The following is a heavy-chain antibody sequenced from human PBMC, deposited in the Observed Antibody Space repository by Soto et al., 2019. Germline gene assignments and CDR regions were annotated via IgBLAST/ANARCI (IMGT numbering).Heavy chain of an antibody. J-gene: IGHJ5*02. CDR2: IIPILGIA. CDR1: GGTFSSYT. CDR3: ASRGYCSSTGCEGDWFDP. Sequence: QVQLVQSGAEVKKPGSSVKVSCKASGGTFSSYTISWVRQAPGQGLEWMGRIIPILGIANYAQKFQGRVTITADKSTSTAYMELSSLRAEDTAVYYCASRGYCSSTGCEGDWFDPWGQGTLVTVSS. D-gene: IGHD2-2*01. V-gene: IGHV1-69*02.